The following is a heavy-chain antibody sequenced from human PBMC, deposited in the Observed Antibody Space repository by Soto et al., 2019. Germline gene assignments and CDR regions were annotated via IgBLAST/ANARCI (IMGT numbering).Heavy chain of an antibody. CDR3: ARDLGRRGYCSSTSCSGYYFDY. Sequence: QVQLVQSGAEVTKPGSSVKVSCKASGGTFSSYAISWVRQAPGQGLEWMGGIIPIFGTANYAQKFQGRVTITADESTSTAYMELSSLRSEDTAVYYCARDLGRRGYCSSTSCSGYYFDYWGQGTLVTVSS. J-gene: IGHJ4*02. D-gene: IGHD2-2*01. V-gene: IGHV1-69*01. CDR2: IIPIFGTA. CDR1: GGTFSSYA.